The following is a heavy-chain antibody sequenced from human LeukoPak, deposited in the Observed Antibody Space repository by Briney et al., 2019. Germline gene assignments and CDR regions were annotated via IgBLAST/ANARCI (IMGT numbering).Heavy chain of an antibody. J-gene: IGHJ6*04. CDR3: AKGLHYGSGSYYKNAAYYYYGMDV. D-gene: IGHD3-10*01. CDR2: ISYDGSNK. Sequence: GSLSLSCAASGFTFSSYGMHWVRQAPGKGLEWVAVISYDGSNKYYADSVKGRFTISRDNSKNTLYLQMNSLRAEDTAVYYCAKGLHYGSGSYYKNAAYYYYGMDVWGKGTTVTVSS. CDR1: GFTFSSYG. V-gene: IGHV3-30*18.